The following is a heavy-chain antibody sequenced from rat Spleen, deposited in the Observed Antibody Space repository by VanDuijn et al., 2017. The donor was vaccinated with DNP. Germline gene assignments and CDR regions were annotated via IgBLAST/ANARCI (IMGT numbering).Heavy chain of an antibody. V-gene: IGHV5-31*01. CDR1: GFNFNDYW. Sequence: EVKLVESGGGLVQPGRSLKLSCAASGFNFNDYWMGWVRQAPGKGLEWVASIASTGGNTYYSVSVRGRFTISRDNAKNTLYLQMNSLRSEDTATYFCATQIRGYAMDAWGQGTSVTVSS. J-gene: IGHJ4*01. D-gene: IGHD4-3*01. CDR3: ATQIRGYAMDA. CDR2: IASTGGNT.